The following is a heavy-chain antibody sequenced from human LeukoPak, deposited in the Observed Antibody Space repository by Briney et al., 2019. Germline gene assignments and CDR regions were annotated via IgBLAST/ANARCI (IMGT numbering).Heavy chain of an antibody. CDR2: IRYDGSNK. D-gene: IGHD2-21*02. CDR1: GFTFSSYG. Sequence: GGSLRLSCAASGFTFSSYGMHWVRQAPGKGLEWVAFIRYDGSNKYYADSVKGRFTISRDNSKNTLYLQMNSLRAEDTAVYYCAKDSLAYCGGDCYFAYWGQGTLVTVSS. V-gene: IGHV3-30*02. CDR3: AKDSLAYCGGDCYFAY. J-gene: IGHJ4*02.